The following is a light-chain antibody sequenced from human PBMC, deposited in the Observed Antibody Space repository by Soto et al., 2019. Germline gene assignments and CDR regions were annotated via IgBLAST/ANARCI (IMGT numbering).Light chain of an antibody. J-gene: IGLJ2*01. CDR3: SSYTSSSTVV. Sequence: QSALTQPASVSGSPGQSITISCTGTSSDVGGYNYVSWYQQHPGKAPKLMIYEVSNRPSGVSNRFSGSKSGNTASLPISGLQAEDEADYYCSSYTSSSTVVFGGGTKLTFL. CDR2: EVS. V-gene: IGLV2-14*01. CDR1: SSDVGGYNY.